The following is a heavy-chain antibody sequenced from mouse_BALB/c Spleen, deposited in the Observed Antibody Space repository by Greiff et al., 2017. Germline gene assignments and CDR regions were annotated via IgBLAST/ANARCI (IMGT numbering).Heavy chain of an antibody. CDR2: INSNGGST. V-gene: IGHV5-6-3*01. D-gene: IGHD2-14*01. Sequence: EVQLVESGGGLVQPGGSLKLSCAASGFTFSSYGMSWVRQTPDKRLELVATINSNGGSTYYPDSVKGRFTISRDNAKNTLYLQMSSLKSEDTAMYYCAREGDYRYYFDYWGQGTTLTVSS. CDR1: GFTFSSYG. J-gene: IGHJ2*01. CDR3: AREGDYRYYFDY.